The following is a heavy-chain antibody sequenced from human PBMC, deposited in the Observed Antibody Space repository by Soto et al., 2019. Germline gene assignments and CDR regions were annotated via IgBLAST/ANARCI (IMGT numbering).Heavy chain of an antibody. CDR3: AIVYCGGDCSPFDY. CDR1: GFTFSSYW. CDR2: INSDGSST. J-gene: IGHJ4*02. V-gene: IGHV3-74*01. D-gene: IGHD2-21*02. Sequence: VQMVESGGGLVQPGGSLRLSCAVSGFTFSSYWMHWVRQAPGKGPVWVSRINSDGSSTNYADSVKGRFTISRDNAKNKLYLQMNRLRAEDTAVYYCAIVYCGGDCSPFDYWGQGTLVTVSS.